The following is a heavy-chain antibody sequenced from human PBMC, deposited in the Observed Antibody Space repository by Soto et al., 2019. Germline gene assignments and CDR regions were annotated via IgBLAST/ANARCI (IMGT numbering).Heavy chain of an antibody. CDR2: SYYAGNT. Sequence: QVQLQESGPGLVRPSETLSLTCTVSGDSISPYYWAWIRQPPGKGLEWIGYSYYAGNTSYNPSLNSRVTLSLATSKKQFSLTLNAVTAADTAIYFCPWLVGFYQAFAHWGRGTLVTVSS. CDR1: GDSISPYY. V-gene: IGHV4-59*08. D-gene: IGHD3-16*02. J-gene: IGHJ4*02. CDR3: PWLVGFYQAFAH.